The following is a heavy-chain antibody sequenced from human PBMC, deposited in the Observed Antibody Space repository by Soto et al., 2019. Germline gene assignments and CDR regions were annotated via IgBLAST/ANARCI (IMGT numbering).Heavy chain of an antibody. CDR2: INAGNGNT. CDR1: GGTFSSYA. J-gene: IGHJ5*02. V-gene: IGHV1-3*01. CDR3: ARRRILDSNWFDP. Sequence: ASVKVSCKASGGTFSSYAISWVRQAPGQRLEWMGWINAGNGNTKYSQKFQGRVTITRDTSASTAYMELSSLRSEDTAVYYCARRRILDSNWFDPWGQGTLVTVSS.